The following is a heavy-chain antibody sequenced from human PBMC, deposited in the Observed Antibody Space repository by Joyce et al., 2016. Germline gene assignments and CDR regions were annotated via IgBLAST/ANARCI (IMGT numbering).Heavy chain of an antibody. CDR2: IIPMFDLA. CDR3: ARSVCSGGSCYSTDYGLDV. D-gene: IGHD2-15*01. Sequence: SGADVKRPGSSVNVSCQISGGTFRNYAISWVRQGPAQGLEWMGGIIPMFDLAKYAQKFQGRVMITADKSTSTVYMALSRLIVEDTAVYFCARSVCSGGSCYSTDYGLDVWGQGTTVTVSS. J-gene: IGHJ6*02. CDR1: GGTFRNYA. V-gene: IGHV1-69*17.